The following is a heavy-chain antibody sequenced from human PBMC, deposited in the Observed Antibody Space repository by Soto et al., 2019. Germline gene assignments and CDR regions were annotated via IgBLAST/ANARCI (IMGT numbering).Heavy chain of an antibody. CDR3: ARRHGACFDF. Sequence: SETLSLTCTVSGGSISSYYWSWIRQPPGKGLEWIGYIYYSGSTNYNPSLKSRVTISVDTSKNQISLKLSSVTAADTAVYYCARRHGACFDFRGRGTLVTVSS. CDR2: IYYSGST. CDR1: GGSISSYY. D-gene: IGHD3-16*01. J-gene: IGHJ4*02. V-gene: IGHV4-59*08.